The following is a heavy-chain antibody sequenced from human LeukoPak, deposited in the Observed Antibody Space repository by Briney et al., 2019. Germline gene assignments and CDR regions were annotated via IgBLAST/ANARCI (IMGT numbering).Heavy chain of an antibody. Sequence: ASVKLSCKASGYTFTGYYIHWMRQAPGQGLEWMGWINPNSGGTNYAQKFQGRVTMTRDTSISTAYMELSRLRSDDTAVYYCARLRATVTTGTDYYYYYYMDVWGKGTTVTVSS. V-gene: IGHV1-2*02. CDR3: ARLRATVTTGTDYYYYYYMDV. D-gene: IGHD4-17*01. J-gene: IGHJ6*03. CDR2: INPNSGGT. CDR1: GYTFTGYY.